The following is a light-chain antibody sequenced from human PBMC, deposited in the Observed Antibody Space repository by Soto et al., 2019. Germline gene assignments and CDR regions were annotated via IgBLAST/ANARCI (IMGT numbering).Light chain of an antibody. V-gene: IGKV1-8*01. CDR1: QGISSY. CDR2: AAS. Sequence: AIRMTQSPSSLSASTGDRVTITCRASQGISSYLAWYQQKPGKAPKLLIYAASTLQSGVPSRFSGSGSGTDFPLTISCLHSEDFATYYCQQYYSYPPYTFGQGTKLEIK. J-gene: IGKJ2*01. CDR3: QQYYSYPPYT.